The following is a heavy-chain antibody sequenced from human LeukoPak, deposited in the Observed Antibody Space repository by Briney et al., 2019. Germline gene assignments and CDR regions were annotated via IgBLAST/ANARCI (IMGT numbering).Heavy chain of an antibody. J-gene: IGHJ4*02. Sequence: GRSLRLSCAASGFTFSSYGMHWVRQAPGKGLEWVAVIWYDGSNKYYADSVKGRFTISRDNSKNTLYLQMNSLRAEDTAVYYCAKELLNYDFWSGYYQYYFDYWGQGTLVTVSS. CDR1: GFTFSSYG. CDR3: AKELLNYDFWSGYYQYYFDY. V-gene: IGHV3-33*06. CDR2: IWYDGSNK. D-gene: IGHD3-3*01.